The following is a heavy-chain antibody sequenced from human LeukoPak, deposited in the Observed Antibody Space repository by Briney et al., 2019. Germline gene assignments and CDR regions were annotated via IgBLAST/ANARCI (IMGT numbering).Heavy chain of an antibody. CDR1: GFTFSSYA. D-gene: IGHD3-22*01. V-gene: IGHV3-23*01. J-gene: IGHJ4*02. CDR3: AKEAGSYYYDSSGCFDY. CDR2: ISGSGGST. Sequence: GGSLRLSCAASGFTFSSYAMSWVRQAPGKGLEWVSAISGSGGSTYYADSVKGRFTISRDNSKHTLYLQMNSLRAEDTAVYYCAKEAGSYYYDSSGCFDYWGQGTLVTVSS.